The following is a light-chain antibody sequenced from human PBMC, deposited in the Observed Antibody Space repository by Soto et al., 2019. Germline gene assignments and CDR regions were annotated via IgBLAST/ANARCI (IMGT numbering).Light chain of an antibody. V-gene: IGLV1-44*01. CDR1: GSNIGSST. Sequence: QSVLTQPPAASGTPGQRGTISCSGSGSNIGSSTVNWYQQLPGTAPTLLVYSNNQRPSGAPDRFSGSKSGTSASPAISGLQSGEEGDYSCAAWDDSLNGYVFGTAPTAPVL. CDR3: AAWDDSLNGYV. J-gene: IGLJ1*01. CDR2: SNN.